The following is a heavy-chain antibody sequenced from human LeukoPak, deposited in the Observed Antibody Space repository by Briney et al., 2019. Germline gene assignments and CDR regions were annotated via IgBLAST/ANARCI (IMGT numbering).Heavy chain of an antibody. Sequence: ASVKVSCKASGYTFTGYYMHWVRQAPGQGLEWMGRINPHSGGTNYAQKFQGRVTMTRDTSISTAYMELSRLRSDDTAVYYYAILPVAIPDYWGQGTLVTVSS. D-gene: IGHD2-2*02. CDR2: INPHSGGT. V-gene: IGHV1-2*06. CDR1: GYTFTGYY. J-gene: IGHJ4*02. CDR3: AILPVAIPDY.